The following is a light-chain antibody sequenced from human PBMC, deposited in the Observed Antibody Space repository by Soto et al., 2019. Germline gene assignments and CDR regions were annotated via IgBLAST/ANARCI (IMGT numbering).Light chain of an antibody. CDR3: SSYAGSNNLV. V-gene: IGLV2-8*01. CDR2: EVS. Sequence: QSVLTQPPSASGSPGQSVTISCTGTSRDVGGYNYVSWYQQHPGKAPKLMIYEVSKRPSGVPDRFSGSKSGNTASLTVSGLQAEDEADYYCSSYAGSNNLVFGGVTKLTVL. CDR1: SRDVGGYNY. J-gene: IGLJ2*01.